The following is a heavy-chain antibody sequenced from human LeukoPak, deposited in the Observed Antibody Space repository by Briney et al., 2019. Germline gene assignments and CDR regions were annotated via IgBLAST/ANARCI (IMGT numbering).Heavy chain of an antibody. CDR3: ARDYYGSGSYEEYYYYYYMDV. J-gene: IGHJ6*03. D-gene: IGHD3-10*01. Sequence: PSETLSLTCTVSGGSISSYYWSWIRQPPGKGLEWIGSIYYSGSTYYNPSLKSRVTISVDTSKNQFSLKLSSVTAADTAVYYCARDYYGSGSYEEYYYYYYMDVWGKGTTVTVSS. V-gene: IGHV4-59*12. CDR1: GGSISSYY. CDR2: IYYSGST.